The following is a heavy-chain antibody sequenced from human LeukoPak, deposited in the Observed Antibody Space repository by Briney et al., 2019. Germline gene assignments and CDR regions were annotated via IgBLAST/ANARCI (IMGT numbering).Heavy chain of an antibody. CDR1: GFTFTSYC. Sequence: GVSLRLACAASGFTFTSYCMSWVRQAPGKGLEWVANINQDGSEKYYVDSVKGRFTISRDNAKNSLYLKMNSLRAEDTAVYFCARDGNGYNFDYWGQGNLVTVSS. J-gene: IGHJ4*02. V-gene: IGHV3-7*05. D-gene: IGHD4-23*01. CDR3: ARDGNGYNFDY. CDR2: INQDGSEK.